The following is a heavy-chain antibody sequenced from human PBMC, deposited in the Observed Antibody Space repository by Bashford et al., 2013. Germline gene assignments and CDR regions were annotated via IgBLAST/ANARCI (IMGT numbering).Heavy chain of an antibody. V-gene: IGHV5-51*01. CDR3: ARIRDGYYWLEP. J-gene: IGHJ5*02. D-gene: IGHD3-22*01. CDR2: IYPSDSDT. Sequence: WVRQMPGKGLEWMGMIYPSDSDTRYSPLFRGQVTMSVDKSISTAYLQWSGLKASDTAIYYCARIRDGYYWLEPWGQGTLVTVSS.